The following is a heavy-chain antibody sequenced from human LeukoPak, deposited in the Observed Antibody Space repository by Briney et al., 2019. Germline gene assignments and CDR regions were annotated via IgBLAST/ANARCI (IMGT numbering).Heavy chain of an antibody. J-gene: IGHJ6*02. CDR1: GFTFSNAW. CDR3: HRVRGVIITLRGKYGMDV. CDR2: IKSKTDGGTT. D-gene: IGHD3-10*01. V-gene: IGHV3-15*01. Sequence: GGSLRLSCAASGFTFSNAWMSWVRQAPGKGLEWVGRIKSKTDGGTTDYAAPVKGRFTISRDDSKNTLYLQMNSLKTEDTAVYYCHRVRGVIITLRGKYGMDVWGQGTTVTVSS.